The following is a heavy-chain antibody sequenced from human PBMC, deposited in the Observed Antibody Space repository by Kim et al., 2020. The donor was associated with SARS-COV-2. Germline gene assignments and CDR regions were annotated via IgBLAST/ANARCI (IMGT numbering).Heavy chain of an antibody. J-gene: IGHJ4*02. D-gene: IGHD5-12*01. CDR3: AKDTVATINYYFDY. V-gene: IGHV3-9*01. Sequence: ADSVKGRITISRDNAKNSLYLQMNSLRAEDTALYYCAKDTVATINYYFDYWGQGTLVTVSS.